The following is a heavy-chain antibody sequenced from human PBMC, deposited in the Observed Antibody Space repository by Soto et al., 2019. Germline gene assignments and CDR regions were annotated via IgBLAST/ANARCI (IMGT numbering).Heavy chain of an antibody. CDR3: AKEHYDILTGSLFDY. CDR1: GFTFDDYA. D-gene: IGHD3-9*01. V-gene: IGHV3-9*01. CDR2: ISWNSGSI. Sequence: GGSLRLSCAASGFTFDDYAMHWVRQAPGKGLEWVSGISWNSGSIGYADSVKGRFTISRDNAKNSLYLQMNSLRAEDTALYYCAKEHYDILTGSLFDYWGQGTLVTVSS. J-gene: IGHJ4*02.